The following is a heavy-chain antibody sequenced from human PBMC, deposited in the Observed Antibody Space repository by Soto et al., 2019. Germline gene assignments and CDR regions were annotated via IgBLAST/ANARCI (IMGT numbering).Heavy chain of an antibody. CDR3: AKKVNSGPGSQYFDY. V-gene: IGHV3-23*01. J-gene: IGHJ4*02. D-gene: IGHD3-10*01. CDR2: FRTGGDDGTT. CDR1: GFTFSSYS. Sequence: PGGSLRLSCAASGFTFSSYSMSWVRQAPGKGLEWVSGFRTGGDDGTTYYADSVKGRFTISRDNSKNTLFLQMNSLRAEDTAIYYCAKKVNSGPGSQYFDYWRQGTLVTVSS.